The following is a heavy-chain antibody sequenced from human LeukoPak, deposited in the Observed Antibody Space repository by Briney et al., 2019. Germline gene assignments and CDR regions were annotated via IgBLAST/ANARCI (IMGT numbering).Heavy chain of an antibody. D-gene: IGHD3-22*01. CDR3: ARGDDSKKSGY. CDR2: IHPCAST. V-gene: IGHV4-34*01. J-gene: IGHJ4*02. Sequence: WLGEIHPCASTYSKPSLQSRVTMSVDTSKNHFSLKLTSVTAADTAVYYCARGDDSKKSGYWGQGTLVTVSS.